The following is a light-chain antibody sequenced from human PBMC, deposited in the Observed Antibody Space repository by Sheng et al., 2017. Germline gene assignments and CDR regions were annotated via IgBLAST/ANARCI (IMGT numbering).Light chain of an antibody. CDR1: NDDVGGYNY. Sequence: QSALTQPASVSGSPGQSITISCTGTNDDVGGYNYVSWYQQHPGKVPKLLIYDVNNRASGVSDRFSGSKSGNTASLTISGLQAEDEADYYCCSYASSVSYVFGTGTKVTVL. V-gene: IGLV2-14*03. J-gene: IGLJ1*01. CDR3: CSYASSVSYV. CDR2: DVN.